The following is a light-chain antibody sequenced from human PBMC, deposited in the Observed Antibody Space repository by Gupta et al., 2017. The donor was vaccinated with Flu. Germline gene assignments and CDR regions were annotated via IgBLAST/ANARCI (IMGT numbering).Light chain of an antibody. CDR2: LNSDGSH. J-gene: IGLJ3*02. V-gene: IGLV4-69*01. Sequence: QVVLTQSPSASASLGASVKLTCTLSSGHSSYSIAWHQQQPERGPRYLMKLNSDGSHTKGDGIPDRFSGSSSGAERYLTISSRQSEDEADYYCQTWDTGIRVFGGGTKLTVL. CDR1: SGHSSYS. CDR3: QTWDTGIRV.